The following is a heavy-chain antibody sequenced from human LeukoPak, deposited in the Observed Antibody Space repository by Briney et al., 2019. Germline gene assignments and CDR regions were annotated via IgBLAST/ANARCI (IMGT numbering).Heavy chain of an antibody. CDR2: ISSSSSYI. CDR3: AKDRTQQLVMVDWFDP. CDR1: GFTFSSYS. V-gene: IGHV3-21*04. D-gene: IGHD6-13*01. Sequence: SGGSLRLSCAASGFTFSSYSMNWVRQAPGKGLEWVSSISSSSSYIYYADSVKGRFTISRDNAKNSLYLQMNSLRAEDTAVYYCAKDRTQQLVMVDWFDPWGQGTLVTVSS. J-gene: IGHJ5*02.